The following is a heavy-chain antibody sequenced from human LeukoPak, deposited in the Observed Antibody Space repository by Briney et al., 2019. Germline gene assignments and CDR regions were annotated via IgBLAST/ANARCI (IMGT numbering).Heavy chain of an antibody. D-gene: IGHD3-9*01. CDR1: GYTFTSYG. V-gene: IGHV1-18*01. CDR2: ISAYNGNT. CDR3: ARDQAATNTQVRFCLD. Sequence: ASVKVSCKASGYTFTSYGISWVRQAPGQGLEWMGWISAYNGNTNFAQKLQGRVTMTTDTSTSTAYMDLRSMRSDDTAVYYCARDQAATNTQVRFCLDWGQGTLVTVSS. J-gene: IGHJ4*02.